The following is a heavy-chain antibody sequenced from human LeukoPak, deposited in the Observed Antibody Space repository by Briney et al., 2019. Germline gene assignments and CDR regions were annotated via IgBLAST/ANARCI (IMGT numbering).Heavy chain of an antibody. V-gene: IGHV3-23*01. J-gene: IGHJ4*02. CDR1: GFTFSSCA. CDR3: ANYYNSGPHGDY. D-gene: IGHD3-10*01. CDR2: VTGSGSTR. Sequence: GGSLRLSCAASGFTFSSCAMSWVRQAPGKGLEWVSVVTGSGSTRFYADTVKGRFTVSRDNSKNTLYLQMNSLRAEDSAVYYCANYYNSGPHGDYWGQGTLVTVSS.